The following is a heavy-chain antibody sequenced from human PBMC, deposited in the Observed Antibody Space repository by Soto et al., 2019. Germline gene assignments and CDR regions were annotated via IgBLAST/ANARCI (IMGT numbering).Heavy chain of an antibody. CDR3: ARDFAYFDS. CDR1: GGSFKSGSYS. CDR2: VYHTGRT. V-gene: IGHV4-61*01. Sequence: SETLSLTCTVSGGSFKSGSYSWSWIRQPTGKGLEWIGYVYHTGRTSYNPSLKSRVSISMDTSKNQFSLNLDSVTAADTAVYFCARDFAYFDSWGQGTLVTVSS. J-gene: IGHJ4*02. D-gene: IGHD3-3*01.